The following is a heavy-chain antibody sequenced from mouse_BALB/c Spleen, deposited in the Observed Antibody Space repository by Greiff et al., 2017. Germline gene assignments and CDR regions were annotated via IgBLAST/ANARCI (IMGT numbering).Heavy chain of an antibody. CDR3: ARGGITTDYAMDY. CDR2: INPSSGYT. V-gene: IGHV1-4*02. J-gene: IGHJ4*01. D-gene: IGHD2-4*01. Sequence: QVQLKESAAELARPGASVKMSCKASGYTFTSYTMHWVKQRPGQGLEWIGYINPSSGYTEYNQKFKDKTTLTADKSSSTAYMQLSSLTSEDSAVYYCARGGITTDYAMDYWGQGTSVTVSS. CDR1: GYTFTSYT.